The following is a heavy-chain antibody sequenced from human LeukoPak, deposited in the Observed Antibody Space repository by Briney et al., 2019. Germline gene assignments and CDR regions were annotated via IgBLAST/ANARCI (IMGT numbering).Heavy chain of an antibody. V-gene: IGHV3-21*01. D-gene: IGHD1-26*01. CDR2: ISSSSSYI. Sequence: PGGFLRLSCAASGFTFSSYRMNWVRQAPGKGLEWVLSISSSSSYIYYADSVKGRFTISRDNAKNSLYLQMNSLRAEDTAVYYCARDAVPGSGSYYWKDAFDIWGQGTMVTVSS. CDR3: ARDAVPGSGSYYWKDAFDI. J-gene: IGHJ3*02. CDR1: GFTFSSYR.